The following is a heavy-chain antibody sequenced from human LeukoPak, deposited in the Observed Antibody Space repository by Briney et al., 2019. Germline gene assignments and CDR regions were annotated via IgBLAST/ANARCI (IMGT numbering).Heavy chain of an antibody. J-gene: IGHJ6*03. CDR3: ARNPYYGSGSYYNRRNYYYYYMDV. D-gene: IGHD3-10*01. Sequence: PSETLSLTCAVYGGSFSGYYWSWIRQPPGKGLEWIGRIYTSGSTNYNPSLKSRVTISVDTSKNQFSLKLSSVTAADTAVYYCARNPYYGSGSYYNRRNYYYYYMDVWGKGTTVTISS. CDR1: GGSFSGYY. V-gene: IGHV4-59*10. CDR2: IYTSGST.